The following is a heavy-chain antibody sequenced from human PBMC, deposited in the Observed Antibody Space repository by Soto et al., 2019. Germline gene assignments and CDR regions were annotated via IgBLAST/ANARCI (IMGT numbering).Heavy chain of an antibody. J-gene: IGHJ3*01. D-gene: IGHD2-15*01. Sequence: PGESLKISCKASGYKFTTFWLNWVRQTPGKGLEWLGRIDLTDSFTNYRPPFECHVTISVDRSISTAYLQWNSLQASDTAIYYCARPASGGSRDAFDVWGQGTTVTVSS. CDR1: GYKFTTFW. V-gene: IGHV5-10-1*01. CDR2: IDLTDSFT. CDR3: ARPASGGSRDAFDV.